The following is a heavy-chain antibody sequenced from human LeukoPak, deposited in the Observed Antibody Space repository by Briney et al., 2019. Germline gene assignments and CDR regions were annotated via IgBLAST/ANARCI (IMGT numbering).Heavy chain of an antibody. V-gene: IGHV3-30*03. D-gene: IGHD4-17*01. CDR1: GFTFSSHG. J-gene: IGHJ4*02. CDR2: ISYDGNNK. Sequence: GGSLRLSCAASGFTFSSHGMHWVRQALGKGLEWVAVISYDGNNKYYADSVKGRFTISRDNPKNTLFLQMNSLRAEDTAVYYCVRGDYGDYTLFDYWGQGTLVTVSS. CDR3: VRGDYGDYTLFDY.